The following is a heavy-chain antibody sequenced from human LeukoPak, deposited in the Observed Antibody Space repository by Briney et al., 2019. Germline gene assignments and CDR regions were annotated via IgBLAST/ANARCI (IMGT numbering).Heavy chain of an antibody. CDR2: MNPNSGNT. CDR3: ARGYGGLYYYYGMDV. V-gene: IGHV1-8*01. J-gene: IGHJ6*02. D-gene: IGHD4-23*01. Sequence: ASVKVSCKASGYTFTSYDINWVRQATGQGLELMGWMNPNSGNTGYAQKFQGRGTMTRNTSISTAYMELSSLRSEDTAVYYCARGYGGLYYYYGMDVWGQGNTVTVSS. CDR1: GYTFTSYD.